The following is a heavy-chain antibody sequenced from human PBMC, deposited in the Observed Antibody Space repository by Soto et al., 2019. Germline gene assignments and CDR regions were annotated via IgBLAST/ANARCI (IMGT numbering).Heavy chain of an antibody. Sequence: QITLKESGPTLVKPTPTLTLTCTFSGFSLRTNGVGVGWIRQPPGKALEWLALIFWDDDKSYSPSLSRSITITKDTAKHQVVITRTNMAPVDTATYCGARFMITSEGVSVKVAFDIWGQGTMVTVSS. CDR3: ARFMITSEGVSVKVAFDI. CDR1: GFSLRTNGVG. J-gene: IGHJ3*02. CDR2: IFWDDDK. D-gene: IGHD3-16*02. V-gene: IGHV2-5*02.